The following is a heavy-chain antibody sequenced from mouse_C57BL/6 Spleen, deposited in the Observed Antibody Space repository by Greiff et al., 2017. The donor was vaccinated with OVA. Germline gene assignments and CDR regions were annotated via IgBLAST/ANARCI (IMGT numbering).Heavy chain of an antibody. CDR1: GYAFSSFW. CDR3: ARRGAYDYDGFDY. J-gene: IGHJ2*01. CDR2: IYPGDGDT. D-gene: IGHD2-4*01. V-gene: IGHV1-80*01. Sequence: QVQLQPSGAELVKPGASVKISCQASGYAFSSFWMNWVKQRPGKGLEWIGQIYPGDGDTNYHGKFKGKATLTADKSSSTAYMQLSSMTSEDSAVYFCARRGAYDYDGFDYWGQGTTLTVSS.